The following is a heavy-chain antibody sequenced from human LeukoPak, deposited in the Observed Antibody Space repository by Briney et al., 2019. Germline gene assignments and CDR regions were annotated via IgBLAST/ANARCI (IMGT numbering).Heavy chain of an antibody. D-gene: IGHD5-18*01. Sequence: GGSLRLSCAASGFTVSSNYMSWVRQAPGKGLEWVSVIYSGGSTYYADSVKGRFTISRDSSKNTLYLQMNSLRPEDTAVYYCAKGRGQSYPHYYFDSWGQGTLVTVSS. CDR2: IYSGGST. V-gene: IGHV3-53*05. CDR1: GFTVSSNY. J-gene: IGHJ4*02. CDR3: AKGRGQSYPHYYFDS.